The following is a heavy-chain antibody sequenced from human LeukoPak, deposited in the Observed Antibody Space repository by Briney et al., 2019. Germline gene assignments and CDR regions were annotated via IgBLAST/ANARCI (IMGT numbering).Heavy chain of an antibody. V-gene: IGHV3-23*01. CDR1: GFTFSSYA. CDR2: ISGSGSST. J-gene: IGHJ4*02. Sequence: GGSLRLSCAASGFTFSSYAMSWVRQAPGKGLEWVSLISGSGSSTYYADSAKGRFTISRDNSMNTLYLQMNSLRAEDTAVYYCAKSFAVAGSRPPDYWGQGTLVTVSS. CDR3: AKSFAVAGSRPPDY. D-gene: IGHD6-13*01.